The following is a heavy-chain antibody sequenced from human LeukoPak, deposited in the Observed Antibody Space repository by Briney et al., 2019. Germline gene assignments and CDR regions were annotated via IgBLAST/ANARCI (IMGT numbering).Heavy chain of an antibody. CDR2: IYYSGST. CDR3: ARHLKAFDF. V-gene: IGHV4-59*08. J-gene: IGHJ3*01. Sequence: SETLSLTCTVSGRSISGYYWSWIRQSPGKGLECIGYIYYSGSTNYNPSLKSRVTLSVDTSKNQFSLKLTSVTTADTAVYYCARHLKAFDFWGQGTMVTVSS. CDR1: GRSISGYY.